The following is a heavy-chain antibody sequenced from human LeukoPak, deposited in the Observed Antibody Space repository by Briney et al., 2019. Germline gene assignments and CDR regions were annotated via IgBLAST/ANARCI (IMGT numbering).Heavy chain of an antibody. CDR2: IWYDGSNK. V-gene: IGHV3-33*01. CDR1: GFTFSSYG. J-gene: IGHJ4*02. Sequence: GRSLRLSCAASGFTFSSYGMHWVRQAPGKGLEWVAVIWYDGSNKYYADSVKGRFTISRDNSKNTLYLRMNSLRAEDTAVYYCAREQRWLQFYYFDYWGQGTLVTVSS. CDR3: AREQRWLQFYYFDY. D-gene: IGHD5-12*01.